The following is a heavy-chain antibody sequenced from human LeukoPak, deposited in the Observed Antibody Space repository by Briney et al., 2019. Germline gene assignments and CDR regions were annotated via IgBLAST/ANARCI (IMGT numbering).Heavy chain of an antibody. CDR3: ARGGYSSSLFRENFDY. CDR1: GFTFSSYE. V-gene: IGHV3-48*01. J-gene: IGHJ4*02. CDR2: ISSSSSTI. Sequence: PGGSLRLSCAASGFTFSSYEMNWVRQAPGKGLEWVSYISSSSSTIYYADSVKGRFTISRDNAKNSLYLQMNSLRAEDTAVYYCARGGYSSSLFRENFDYWGQGTLVTVSS. D-gene: IGHD6-13*01.